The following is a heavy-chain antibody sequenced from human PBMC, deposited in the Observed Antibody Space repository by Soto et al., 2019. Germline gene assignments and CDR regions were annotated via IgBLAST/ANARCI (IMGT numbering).Heavy chain of an antibody. CDR3: AGLRGYAGSPIDY. CDR1: GGSIISGY. CDR2: ISYSGNT. Sequence: PSETLSLTCTVSGGSIISGYWSWIRQPPGKGLEWIGYISYSGNTNYNPSLKSRVTMSVDTPKNQFSLRLSSVTTADTAVYYCAGLRGYAGSPIDYSCQGTLVTVSS. V-gene: IGHV4-59*01. D-gene: IGHD2-15*01. J-gene: IGHJ4*02.